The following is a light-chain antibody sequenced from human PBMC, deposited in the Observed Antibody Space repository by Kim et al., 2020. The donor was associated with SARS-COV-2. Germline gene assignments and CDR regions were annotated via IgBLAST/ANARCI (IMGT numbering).Light chain of an antibody. CDR2: QDS. CDR3: QAWDSSTVV. J-gene: IGLJ2*01. CDR1: KLGDKY. Sequence: SYELTQPPSVSVSPGQTASITCSGDKLGDKYACWYQQKPGQSPVLVIYQDSKRPSGIPERFSGSNSGITATLTISGTQAMDEADFYCQAWDSSTVVFGGG. V-gene: IGLV3-1*01.